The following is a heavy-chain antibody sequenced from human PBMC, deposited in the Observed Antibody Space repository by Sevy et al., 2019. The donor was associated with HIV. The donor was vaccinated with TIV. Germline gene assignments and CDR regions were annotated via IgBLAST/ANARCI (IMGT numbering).Heavy chain of an antibody. V-gene: IGHV3-30*04. D-gene: IGHD2-2*01. CDR1: GFTFSSYA. J-gene: IGHJ3*02. CDR2: ISYDGRSK. Sequence: GGSLRLSCAASGFTFSSYAMHWVRQAPGKGLEWVAVISYDGRSKYYGDSVKGRFTISRDSSENTLYLQLNSLRNEDTAVYHCARDLRQLLSRSVFHIWGQGTMVTVSS. CDR3: ARDLRQLLSRSVFHI.